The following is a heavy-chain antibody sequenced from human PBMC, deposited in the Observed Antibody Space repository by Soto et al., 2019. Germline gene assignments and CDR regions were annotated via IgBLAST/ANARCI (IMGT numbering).Heavy chain of an antibody. Sequence: EVQLVDSGGGLVKPGGSLRLSCAASGFSVATYNMNWVRQAPGKGLEWVSSITTSTSSNVYYADSVKGRFTISRDSAKNSLYLQMNSLRAEDTALYFCALYDALFFDYRGQGTLVTVSS. J-gene: IGHJ4*02. V-gene: IGHV3-21*02. D-gene: IGHD2-8*01. CDR3: ALYDALFFDY. CDR1: GFSVATYN. CDR2: ITTSTSSNV.